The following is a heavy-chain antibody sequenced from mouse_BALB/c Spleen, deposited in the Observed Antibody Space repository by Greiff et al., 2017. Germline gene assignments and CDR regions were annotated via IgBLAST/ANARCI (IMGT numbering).Heavy chain of an antibody. V-gene: IGHV1-15*01. CDR1: GYTLTDYE. J-gene: IGHJ3*01. Sequence: QVQLQQSGAELVRPGASVTLSCTASGYTLTDYEMHWVKQTPVHGLEWIGAIDPETGGTAYNQKFKGKATLTADKSSSTAYMELRSLTSEDSAVYYCTRWEFAYWGQGTLVTVSA. CDR2: IDPETGGT. CDR3: TRWEFAY. D-gene: IGHD4-1*01.